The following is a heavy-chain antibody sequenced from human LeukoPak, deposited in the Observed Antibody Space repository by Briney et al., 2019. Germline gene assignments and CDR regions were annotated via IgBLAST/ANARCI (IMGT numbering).Heavy chain of an antibody. V-gene: IGHV3-74*01. J-gene: IGHJ4*02. CDR3: ARDLESGSYEHYFDY. CDR1: GFTFSSYW. Sequence: PGRSLRLSCAASGFTFSSYWMHWVRQAPGKGLVWVSRINTDGSSTSYADSVKGRFTISRDNAKNTLYLQMNSLRAEDTAVYYCARDLESGSYEHYFDYWGQGTLVTVSS. D-gene: IGHD1-26*01. CDR2: INTDGSST.